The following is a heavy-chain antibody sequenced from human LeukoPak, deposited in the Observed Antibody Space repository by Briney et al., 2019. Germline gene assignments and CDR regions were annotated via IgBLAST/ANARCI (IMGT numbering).Heavy chain of an antibody. CDR2: INPNNGAT. D-gene: IGHD3-10*01. Sequence: ASVKVSCKAAGYTFAGYYMHWVRQAPGQGLEWKGWINPNNGATNYVQKFQGRVTMTRDTSISAAYMELSRLTSDDTAVYYCARSGSGTLDEDYWGQGTLVTVSS. J-gene: IGHJ4*02. CDR1: GYTFAGYY. V-gene: IGHV1-2*02. CDR3: ARSGSGTLDEDY.